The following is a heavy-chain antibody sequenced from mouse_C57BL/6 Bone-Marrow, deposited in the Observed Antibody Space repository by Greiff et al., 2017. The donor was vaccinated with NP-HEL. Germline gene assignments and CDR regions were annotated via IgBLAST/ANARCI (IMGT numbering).Heavy chain of an antibody. CDR2: IYPRSGNT. CDR1: GYTFTSYG. CDR3: AREENYGSSPAWFAY. J-gene: IGHJ3*01. Sequence: QVQLKQSGAELARPGASVKLSCKASGYTFTSYGISWVKQRTGQGLEWIGEIYPRSGNTYYNEKFKGKATLTADKSSSTAYMELRSLTSEDSAVYFYAREENYGSSPAWFAYWGQGTLVTVSA. V-gene: IGHV1-81*01. D-gene: IGHD1-1*01.